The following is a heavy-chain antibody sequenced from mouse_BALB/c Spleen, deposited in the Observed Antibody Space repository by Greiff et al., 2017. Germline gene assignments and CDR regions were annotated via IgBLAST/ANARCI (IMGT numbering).Heavy chain of an antibody. CDR3: ARREGYDGFDY. D-gene: IGHD2-2*01. Sequence: DVKLVESGGGLVKPGGSLKLSCAASGFAFSSYDMSWVRQTPEKRLEWVAYISSGGGSTYYPDTVKGRFTISRDNAKNTLYLQMSSLKSEDTAMYYCARREGYDGFDYWGQGTTLTVSS. V-gene: IGHV5-12-1*01. CDR2: ISSGGGST. J-gene: IGHJ2*01. CDR1: GFAFSSYD.